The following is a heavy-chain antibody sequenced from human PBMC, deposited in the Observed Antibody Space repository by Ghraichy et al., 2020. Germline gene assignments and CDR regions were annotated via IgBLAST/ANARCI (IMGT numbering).Heavy chain of an antibody. CDR3: ARDPGGITMVRGVPFYGMDV. CDR1: GFTFSSYW. CDR2: INSDGSST. V-gene: IGHV3-74*01. Sequence: GGSLRLSCAASGFTFSSYWMHWVRQAPGKGLVWVSRINSDGSSTSYADSVKGRFTISRDNAKNTLYLQMNSLRAEDTAVYYCARDPGGITMVRGVPFYGMDVWGQGTTVTVSS. D-gene: IGHD3-10*01. J-gene: IGHJ6*02.